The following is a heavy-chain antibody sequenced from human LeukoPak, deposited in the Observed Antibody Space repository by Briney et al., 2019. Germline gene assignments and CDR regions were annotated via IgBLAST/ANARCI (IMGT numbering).Heavy chain of an antibody. CDR2: IYHSGST. D-gene: IGHD2-2*01. J-gene: IGHJ6*03. Sequence: GSLRLSCAASGFTFSSYSMNWVRQPPGKGLEWIGEIYHSGSTNYNPSLKSRVTISVDKSKNQFSLKLSSVTAADTAVYYCASIRCSSTSCPREYYYMDVWGKGTTVTVSS. CDR3: ASIRCSSTSCPREYYYMDV. CDR1: GFTFSSYSM. V-gene: IGHV4-4*02.